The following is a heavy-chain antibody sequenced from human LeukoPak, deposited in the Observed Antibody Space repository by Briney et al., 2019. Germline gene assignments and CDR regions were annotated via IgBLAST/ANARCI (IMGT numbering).Heavy chain of an antibody. Sequence: PSETLSLTCAVYGGSFTTYYGTWIRQPPGKGLEWIGEINLRGTTNYNPSLKSRVTISLDTSKNQFSLKLTSVTAADTAVYYCARRRDSGYDWWGQGTLVTVSS. D-gene: IGHD5-12*01. CDR2: INLRGTT. CDR3: ARRRDSGYDW. V-gene: IGHV4-34*01. CDR1: GGSFTTYY. J-gene: IGHJ4*02.